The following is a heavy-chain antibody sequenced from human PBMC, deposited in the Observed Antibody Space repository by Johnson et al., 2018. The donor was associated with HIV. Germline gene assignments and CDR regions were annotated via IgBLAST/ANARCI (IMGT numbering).Heavy chain of an antibody. J-gene: IGHJ3*01. D-gene: IGHD6-25*01. CDR2: IKTKTEGGTT. Sequence: VESGGGLVQPGGSLRLSCAVYGLSFSKAWMSWVRQAPGKGLEWVGRIKTKTEGGTTDYAASVKGRFTISRDYSKNTLYLQMNSLKTEDTAVYYCSVYFGTAFDFWGQGTMVTVSS. V-gene: IGHV3-15*01. CDR1: GLSFSKAW. CDR3: SVYFGTAFDF.